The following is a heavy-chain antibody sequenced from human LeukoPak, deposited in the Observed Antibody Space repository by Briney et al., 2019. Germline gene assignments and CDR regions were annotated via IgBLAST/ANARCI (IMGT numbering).Heavy chain of an antibody. D-gene: IGHD1-1*01. CDR1: GYTFTDYY. V-gene: IGHV1-2*02. J-gene: IGHJ4*02. CDR2: INPKSGGT. CDR3: ARHLNWVNDY. Sequence: ASVKVSCKASGYTFTDYYMHWVRQAPGQGLEWMGWINPKSGGTKYAQKFQGGVTKTRDTSISTAYMDLSRLTSDDTAVYFCARHLNWVNDYWGQGTLVTVSS.